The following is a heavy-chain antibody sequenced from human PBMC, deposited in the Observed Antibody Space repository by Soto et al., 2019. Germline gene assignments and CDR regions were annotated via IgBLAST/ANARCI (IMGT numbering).Heavy chain of an antibody. Sequence: EVQLVESGGGLVQPGGSLRLSCAASGFTVSSNYMSWVRQAPGKGLEWVSVIYSGGSTYYADSVKGRFTISRDNSKNSLYLQMNSLRAEDTAVYSCARDLPHGSGSYWGQGTLVTVSS. CDR1: GFTVSSNY. CDR3: ARDLPHGSGSY. J-gene: IGHJ4*02. D-gene: IGHD3-10*01. CDR2: IYSGGST. V-gene: IGHV3-66*01.